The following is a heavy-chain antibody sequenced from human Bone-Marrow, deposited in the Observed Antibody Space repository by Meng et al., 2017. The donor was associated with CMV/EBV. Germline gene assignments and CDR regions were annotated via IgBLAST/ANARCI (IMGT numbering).Heavy chain of an antibody. Sequence: GESLKISCAASGFTFSSYAMHWVRQAPGKGLEWVAVISYDGSNKYYADSVKGRFTISRDNSKNTLYLQMNSLRGDDTAVYYCARDRNIAALAPVDGVDVWGQGTTVTVSS. J-gene: IGHJ6*02. D-gene: IGHD6-13*01. CDR1: GFTFSSYA. CDR3: ARDRNIAALAPVDGVDV. V-gene: IGHV3-30-3*01. CDR2: ISYDGSNK.